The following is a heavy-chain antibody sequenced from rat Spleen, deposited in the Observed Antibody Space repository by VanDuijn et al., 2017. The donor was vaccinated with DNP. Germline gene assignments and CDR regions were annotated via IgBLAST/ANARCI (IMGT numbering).Heavy chain of an antibody. CDR1: GFTFSDYN. J-gene: IGHJ3*01. CDR2: ISFGDNST. Sequence: EVQLVESGGGLVQPGRSLKLSCAASGFTFSDYNMAWVRQAPKKGLEWVASISFGDNSTYHRDSVKGRFTISRDNTRSTLYLQVDSLRSEDTATYFCTRRDYYSTFGFAYWGQGTLVTVSS. D-gene: IGHD1-2*01. CDR3: TRRDYYSTFGFAY. V-gene: IGHV5-7*01.